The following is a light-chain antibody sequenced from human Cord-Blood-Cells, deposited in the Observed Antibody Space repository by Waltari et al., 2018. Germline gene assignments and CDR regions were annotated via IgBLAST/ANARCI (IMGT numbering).Light chain of an antibody. J-gene: IGKJ4*01. CDR3: QQYYSTPLT. CDR1: QRVLYSSNNKNY. CDR2: WAS. Sequence: DIVITQSPASLAVSLCERATINCTSSQRVLYSSNNKNYLAWYQQKPGQPPKLLIYWASTRESGVPDRFSGSGSGTDFTLTISSLQAEDVAVYYCQQYYSTPLTFGGGTKVEIK. V-gene: IGKV4-1*01.